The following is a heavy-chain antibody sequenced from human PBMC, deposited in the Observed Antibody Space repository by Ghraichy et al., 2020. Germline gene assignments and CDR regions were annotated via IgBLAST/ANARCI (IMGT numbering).Heavy chain of an antibody. CDR2: VSFDGSNK. Sequence: GGSLRLSCAASGFTFSTYGMHWVRQAPGKGLEWVAVVSFDGSNKYYSDSVKGRFTISRDNSKNTLYLQMNSLRAEDTAVYYCAKGGIAAGGQRNYFDFWGQGTLVTVSS. CDR1: GFTFSTYG. V-gene: IGHV3-30*18. J-gene: IGHJ4*02. CDR3: AKGGIAAGGQRNYFDF. D-gene: IGHD6-13*01.